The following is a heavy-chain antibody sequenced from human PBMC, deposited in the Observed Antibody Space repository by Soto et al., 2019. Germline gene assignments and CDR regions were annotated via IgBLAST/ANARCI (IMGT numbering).Heavy chain of an antibody. J-gene: IGHJ6*02. Sequence: GGSLRLSCSASGFTFSSYGMHWVRQAPGKALEWVAVIWYDGSNKYYADSVKGRFTISRDNSKNTLYLQMNSLRAEDTAVYYCARARAGTTMVRGAYGMDVWGQGTTVTVSS. D-gene: IGHD3-10*01. CDR3: ARARAGTTMVRGAYGMDV. CDR1: GFTFSSYG. V-gene: IGHV3-33*01. CDR2: IWYDGSNK.